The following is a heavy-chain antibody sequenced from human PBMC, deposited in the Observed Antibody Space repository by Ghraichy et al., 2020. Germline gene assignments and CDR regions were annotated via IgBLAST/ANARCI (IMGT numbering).Heavy chain of an antibody. CDR1: GFTFSSYW. D-gene: IGHD3-10*01. V-gene: IGHV3-7*04. Sequence: GGSLRLSCAASGFTFSSYWMSWVRQAPGKGLEWVANIKQDGSEKYYVDSVKGRFTISRDNAKNSLYLQMNSLRAEDTAVYYCGRDKELPSSYYYYMDVWGKGTTVTVSS. CDR3: GRDKELPSSYYYYMDV. CDR2: IKQDGSEK. J-gene: IGHJ6*03.